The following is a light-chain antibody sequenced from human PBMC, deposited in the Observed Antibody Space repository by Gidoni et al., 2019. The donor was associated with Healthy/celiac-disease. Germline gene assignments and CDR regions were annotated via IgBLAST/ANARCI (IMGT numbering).Light chain of an antibody. CDR3: QAWDSSTAEV. CDR1: KLGDKY. J-gene: IGLJ2*01. V-gene: IGLV3-1*01. Sequence: SYELTQPPSVSVSPGQTASITCSGDKLGDKYACWYQQQTGQSPVLVIYQDSKRPSGIPERFSGSNSGNTATLTISGTQAMDEADYYCQAWDSSTAEVFGGGTKLTVL. CDR2: QDS.